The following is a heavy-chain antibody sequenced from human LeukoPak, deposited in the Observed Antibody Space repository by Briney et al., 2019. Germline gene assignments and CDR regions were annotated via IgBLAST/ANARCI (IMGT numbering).Heavy chain of an antibody. CDR2: IKQDGSEK. J-gene: IGHJ3*02. D-gene: IGHD2-2*01. V-gene: IGHV3-7*03. CDR1: GFAFSSYW. Sequence: GGSLRLSCAASGFAFSSYWMSWVRQAPGKGLEWVANIKQDGSEKYYVDSVKGRFTISRDNAKNSLYLQMNSLRAEDTAAYYCARGWRGSRQYCSSTSCHNPKNAFDIWGQGTMVTVSS. CDR3: ARGWRGSRQYCSSTSCHNPKNAFDI.